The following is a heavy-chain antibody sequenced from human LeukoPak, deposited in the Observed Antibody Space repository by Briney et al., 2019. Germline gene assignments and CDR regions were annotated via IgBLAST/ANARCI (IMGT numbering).Heavy chain of an antibody. CDR2: ISAYNGNT. D-gene: IGHD3-3*01. J-gene: IGHJ4*02. CDR3: ARAPSAFWSGYYRFFDY. V-gene: IGHV1-18*01. Sequence: ASVKVSCKASGYTFTSYGISWVRQAPGQGLEWMGWISAYNGNTNYAQKLQGRVTMTTDTSTSTAYMELRSLRSDDTAVYYCARAPSAFWSGYYRFFDYWGQGTLVTVSS. CDR1: GYTFTSYG.